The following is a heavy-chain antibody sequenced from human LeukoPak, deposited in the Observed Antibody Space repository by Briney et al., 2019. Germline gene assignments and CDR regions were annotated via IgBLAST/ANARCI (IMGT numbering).Heavy chain of an antibody. J-gene: IGHJ5*02. CDR3: VLSAGELFWFDP. V-gene: IGHV1-24*01. Sequence: ASVKVSCKVSGYTLTELSMHWVRQAPGKGLEWMGGFDPEDGETIYAQKFQGRVTMTEDTSTDTAYMELSSLRSEDTAVYYCVLSAGELFWFDPWGQGTLVTVPS. D-gene: IGHD3-10*01. CDR2: FDPEDGET. CDR1: GYTLTELS.